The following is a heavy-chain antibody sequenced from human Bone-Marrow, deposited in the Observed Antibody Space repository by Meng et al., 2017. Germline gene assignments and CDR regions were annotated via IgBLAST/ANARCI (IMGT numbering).Heavy chain of an antibody. Sequence: GGSLRLSCAASGFTFSSYAMSWVRQAPGKGLEWVSAISGSGGSTYYADSVKGRFTISRDNSKNTLYLQMNSLRAEDTAVYYCAKWARRPRGAWKHYYDSSGYTDYWGQGTLVTVSS. CDR1: GFTFSSYA. V-gene: IGHV3-23*01. J-gene: IGHJ4*02. D-gene: IGHD3-22*01. CDR3: AKWARRPRGAWKHYYDSSGYTDY. CDR2: ISGSGGST.